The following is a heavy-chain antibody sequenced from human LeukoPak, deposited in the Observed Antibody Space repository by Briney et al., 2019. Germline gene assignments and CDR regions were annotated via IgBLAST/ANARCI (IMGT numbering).Heavy chain of an antibody. J-gene: IGHJ4*02. Sequence: SQTLSLTCTVSGGSISSGGYYWSWIRQHPGKGLEWIGYIYYSGSTYYNPSLKSRVTISVDTSKNQFSLKLSSVTAADTAVYYCERVSSGYHLDYWGQGTLVTVSS. D-gene: IGHD3-22*01. CDR2: IYYSGST. V-gene: IGHV4-31*03. CDR3: ERVSSGYHLDY. CDR1: GGSISSGGYY.